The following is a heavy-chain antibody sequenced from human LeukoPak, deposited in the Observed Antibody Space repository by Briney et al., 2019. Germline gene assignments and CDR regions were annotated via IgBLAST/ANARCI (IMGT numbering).Heavy chain of an antibody. D-gene: IGHD3-10*01. Sequence: GASVKVSCKASGYTFITYDILWVRQAAGQGLEWMGWIYPYTGATHYAQKFQGRVAMTRDTSISTAYMELSRLRPDDTAVYYCARDGPAQMVDFDYWGQGTLVTVSS. J-gene: IGHJ4*02. CDR2: IYPYTGAT. CDR1: GYTFITYD. CDR3: ARDGPAQMVDFDY. V-gene: IGHV1-2*02.